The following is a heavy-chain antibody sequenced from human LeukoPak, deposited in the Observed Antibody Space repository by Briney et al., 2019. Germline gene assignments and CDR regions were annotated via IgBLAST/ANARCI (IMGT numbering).Heavy chain of an antibody. V-gene: IGHV1-2*06. CDR3: AREVDQPPKMEDDAFDI. Sequence: ASVKVSCKASGYTFTGYYMQWVRQAPGQGLEWMGRINPNSGGTNYAQKFQGRVTMTRDTSISTAYMELSRLRSDDTAVYYCAREVDQPPKMEDDAFDIWGQGTMVTVSS. CDR1: GYTFTGYY. CDR2: INPNSGGT. J-gene: IGHJ3*02. D-gene: IGHD2-2*01.